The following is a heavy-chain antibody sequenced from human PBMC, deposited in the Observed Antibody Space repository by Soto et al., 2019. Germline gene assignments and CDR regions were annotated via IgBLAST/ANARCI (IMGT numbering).Heavy chain of an antibody. CDR2: INPNSGNT. CDR3: ARAYCGGDCYPPDY. Sequence: QVQLVQSGAEVKKPGASVKVSCKASGYTFTSYDINWVRQATGQGLESMGWINPNSGNTGYAQKFQVRVTITRNTSISTAYIELRSLRSEYTAVYYCARAYCGGDCYPPDYWGQGTLVTVSS. CDR1: GYTFTSYD. J-gene: IGHJ4*02. D-gene: IGHD2-21*01. V-gene: IGHV1-8*01.